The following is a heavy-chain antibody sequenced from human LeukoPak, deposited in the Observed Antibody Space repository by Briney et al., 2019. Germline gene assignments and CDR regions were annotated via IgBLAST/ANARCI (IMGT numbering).Heavy chain of an antibody. J-gene: IGHJ6*03. CDR1: GFSLSTSGVG. Sequence: SGPTLVKPTQTLTLTCTFSGFSLSTSGVGVGWIRQPPGKALEWLALIYWNDDKRYSPPLKSRLTITKDTSKNQVVLTMTNMDPADTATYYCAHSLYDSSGYYNYYYMDVWGKGTTVTVSS. CDR2: IYWNDDK. V-gene: IGHV2-5*01. D-gene: IGHD3-22*01. CDR3: AHSLYDSSGYYNYYYMDV.